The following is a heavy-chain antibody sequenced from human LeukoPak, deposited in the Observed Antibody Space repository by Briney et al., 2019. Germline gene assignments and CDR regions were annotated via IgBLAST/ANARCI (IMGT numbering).Heavy chain of an antibody. CDR2: IYYSGST. D-gene: IGHD2-21*01. Sequence: SETLSLTCTVSGGSISYYYWSWIRQPPGKGLELIGYIYYSGSTNYNPSLKSRVTTSVDTSKKQFSLKLRSVTAADTAVYYCARSVSWGLLVRDDAFDIWGQGTMVTVSS. CDR3: ARSVSWGLLVRDDAFDI. CDR1: GGSISYYY. V-gene: IGHV4-59*08. J-gene: IGHJ3*02.